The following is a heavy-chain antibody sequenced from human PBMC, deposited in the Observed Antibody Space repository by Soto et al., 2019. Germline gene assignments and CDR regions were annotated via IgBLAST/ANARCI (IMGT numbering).Heavy chain of an antibody. V-gene: IGHV1-2*02. CDR3: ARGGGPAPYYDILTGYYRYYYGMDV. D-gene: IGHD3-9*01. CDR2: INPNSGGT. CDR1: GYTFTGYY. Sequence: GASVKVSCKASGYTFTGYYMHWVRQAPGQGLGWMGWINPNSGGTNYAQKFQGRVTMTRDTSISTAYMELSRLRSDDTAVYYCARGGGPAPYYDILTGYYRYYYGMDVWGQGTTVTVSS. J-gene: IGHJ6*02.